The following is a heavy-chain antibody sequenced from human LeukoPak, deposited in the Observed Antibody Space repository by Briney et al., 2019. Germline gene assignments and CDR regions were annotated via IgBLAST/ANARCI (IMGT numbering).Heavy chain of an antibody. CDR3: ARGVLRMVRGVVTLYYHMDV. J-gene: IGHJ6*02. Sequence: GRSLRLSCAASGFTFSSFGMHWVRQAPGKGLEWVAIIWFDGSIEYYGDSVKGRFTISRDNSKSTLYLQMNSLRVEDTAVYYCARGVLRMVRGVVTLYYHMDVWGQGTTVTVSS. V-gene: IGHV3-33*01. CDR2: IWFDGSIE. D-gene: IGHD3-10*01. CDR1: GFTFSSFG.